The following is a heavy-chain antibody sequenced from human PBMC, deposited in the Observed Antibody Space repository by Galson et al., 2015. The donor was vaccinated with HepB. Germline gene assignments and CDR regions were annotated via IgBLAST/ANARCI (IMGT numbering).Heavy chain of an antibody. CDR3: VKNRYFDWLLAPTGWFDS. V-gene: IGHV3-9*01. D-gene: IGHD3-9*01. CDR2: ISWNSDTI. Sequence: SLRLSCAASGFTFDDYAMHWVRQAPGKGLEWVSGISWNSDTIDYADSVKGRFTISRDNAKNSLYLQMNSLRTEDTALYYCVKNRYFDWLLAPTGWFDSWGQGTRVTVSS. CDR1: GFTFDDYA. J-gene: IGHJ5*01.